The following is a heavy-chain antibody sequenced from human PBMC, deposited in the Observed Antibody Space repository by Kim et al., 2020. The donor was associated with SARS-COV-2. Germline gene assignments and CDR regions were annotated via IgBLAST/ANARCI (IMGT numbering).Heavy chain of an antibody. J-gene: IGHJ4*02. V-gene: IGHV3-48*01. D-gene: IGHD5-18*01. CDR2: ITSKSSPM. CDR1: GFTFSSYC. Sequence: GGSLRLSCAASGFTFSSYCMNWVRQAPGKGLEWVSYITSKSSPMYYEESVNGRFTISRDNAKNALYLQMNSLRAEDTAVYYCARAPLRGYSYTDYWGQGTLVTVSS. CDR3: ARAPLRGYSYTDY.